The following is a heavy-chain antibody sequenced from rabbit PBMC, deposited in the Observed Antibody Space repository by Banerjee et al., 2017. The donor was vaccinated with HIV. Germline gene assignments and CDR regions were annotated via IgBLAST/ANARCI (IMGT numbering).Heavy chain of an antibody. Sequence: QLVESGGGLVQPGGSLKLSCKASGIDFSLYYMSWVRQAPGKGLEWIGYIDPIFGSTYYAPWVDGRFTISSHNAQNTLYLQLNSLTAADTATYFCARGYDDYDARLDLWGPGTLVTVS. D-gene: IGHD2-1*01. CDR3: ARGYDDYDARLDL. CDR2: IDPIFGST. J-gene: IGHJ3*01. CDR1: GIDFSLYY. V-gene: IGHV1S7*01.